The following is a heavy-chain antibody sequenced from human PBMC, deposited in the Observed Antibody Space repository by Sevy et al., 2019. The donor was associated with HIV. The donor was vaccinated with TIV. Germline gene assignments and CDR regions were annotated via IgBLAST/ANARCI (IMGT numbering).Heavy chain of an antibody. D-gene: IGHD6-13*01. CDR2: ISWNSGSI. CDR1: GFTFDDYA. CDR3: AKAGRGSIAAAWLDY. Sequence: GGSLRLSCAASGFTFDDYAMHWVRQAPGKGLEWVSGISWNSGSIDYADSVKGRVTISRDNAKNSLYLQMNSLRAEDTALYYCAKAGRGSIAAAWLDYWGQGTLVTVSS. J-gene: IGHJ4*02. V-gene: IGHV3-9*01.